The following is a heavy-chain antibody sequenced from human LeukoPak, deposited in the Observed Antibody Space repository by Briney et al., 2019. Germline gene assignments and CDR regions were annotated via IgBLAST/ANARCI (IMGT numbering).Heavy chain of an antibody. V-gene: IGHV1-2*02. CDR1: GYTFTDYS. CDR2: VDPKNGDT. CDR3: ARVSPRGSGSYLY. Sequence: GASVKVSCKASGYTFTDYSIHWVRQAPGQGLEWMGWVDPKNGDTTYAQKFQGRVTITRDTSASTAYMELSSLRSEDTAVYYCARVSPRGSGSYLYWGQGTLVTVSS. J-gene: IGHJ4*02. D-gene: IGHD3-10*01.